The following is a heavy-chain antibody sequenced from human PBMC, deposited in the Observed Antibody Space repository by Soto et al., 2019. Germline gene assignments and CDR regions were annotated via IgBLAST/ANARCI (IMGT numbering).Heavy chain of an antibody. D-gene: IGHD2-8*01. J-gene: IGHJ6*02. V-gene: IGHV4-34*01. CDR1: GGTFSGYY. CDR2: INHSGST. CDR3: ARGLTILYGPYGMDV. Sequence: SETLSLTCAVDGGTFSGYYWSWIRQPTGKGLEWIGEINHSGSTNYNPSLKSRVTISVDTSKNQFSLKLSSVTAADTAVYYCARGLTILYGPYGMDVWGQGTTVTVSS.